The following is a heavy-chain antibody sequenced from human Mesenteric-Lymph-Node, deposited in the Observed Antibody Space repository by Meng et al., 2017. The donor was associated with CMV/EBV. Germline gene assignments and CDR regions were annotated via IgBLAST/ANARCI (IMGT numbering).Heavy chain of an antibody. CDR1: GFSLSTSGVG. D-gene: IGHD6-13*01. CDR2: IYWDDDK. CDR3: AHSSGIAAAGPFYFDY. J-gene: IGHJ4*02. Sequence: QITLKESGPTLVKLTQTLPLTCTFSGFSLSTSGVGVGWIRQPPGKALEWLALIYWDDDKCYSPSLKSRLTITKDTSKNQVVLTMTNMDPVHTATYYCAHSSGIAAAGPFYFDYWGQGTLVTVSS. V-gene: IGHV2-5*02.